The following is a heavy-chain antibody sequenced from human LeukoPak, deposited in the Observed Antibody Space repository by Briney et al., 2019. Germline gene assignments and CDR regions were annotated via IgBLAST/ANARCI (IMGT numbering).Heavy chain of an antibody. J-gene: IGHJ4*02. D-gene: IGHD3-10*01. Sequence: TGGSLRLSCAASGFTFSSYAMSWVRQAPGKGLEWVSVISNTGGGTFYADSVKGRLTISRDNSKNTLYLQMNSLRAEDTAVYYCAKRASGSGTSLYYFDYWGQGTLVTVSS. CDR2: ISNTGGGT. CDR3: AKRASGSGTSLYYFDY. V-gene: IGHV3-23*01. CDR1: GFTFSSYA.